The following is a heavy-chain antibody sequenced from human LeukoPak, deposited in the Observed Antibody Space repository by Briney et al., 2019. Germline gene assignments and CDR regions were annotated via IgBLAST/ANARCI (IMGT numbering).Heavy chain of an antibody. CDR2: CRNKANSYTT. V-gene: IGHV3-72*01. J-gene: IGHJ4*02. D-gene: IGHD3-10*01. CDR1: GFIFSDHY. CDR3: ARVVGSGNYFHFAS. Sequence: PGGSLRLSCLVSGFIFSDHYMDWVRQAPGKGLEWVGRCRNKANSYTTEYRASVQGRFTISKDDSENSLYLQMNSLKIENTAVYYCARVVGSGNYFHFASWGRGTLVTVSS.